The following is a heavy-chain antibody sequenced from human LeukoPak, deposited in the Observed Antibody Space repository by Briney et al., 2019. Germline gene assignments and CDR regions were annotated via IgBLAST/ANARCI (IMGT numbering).Heavy chain of an antibody. CDR2: INPSGGST. V-gene: IGHV1-46*01. J-gene: IGHJ4*02. CDR3: AREMVGLAAAAGTDWGFDY. Sequence: VASVKVSCKASGYTFTSYYMHWVRQAPGQGLEWMGIINPSGGSTSYAQKFQGRVTMTRDTSTSTAYMELSRLRSDDTAVYYCAREMVGLAAAAGTDWGFDYWGQGTLVTVSS. CDR1: GYTFTSYY. D-gene: IGHD6-13*01.